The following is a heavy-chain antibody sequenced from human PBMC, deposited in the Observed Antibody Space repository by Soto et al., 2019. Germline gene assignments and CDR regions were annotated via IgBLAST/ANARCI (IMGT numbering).Heavy chain of an antibody. CDR2: ISGSGGST. V-gene: IGHV3-23*01. CDR3: AKDSARSFVVVPAARYYYYGMDV. Sequence: GGSLRLSCAASGFTFSSYAMSWVRQAPGKGLEWVSAISGSGGSTYYADSVKGRFTISENNSKNTLYLQMNSLGAEDTAVYYCAKDSARSFVVVPAARYYYYGMDVWGQGTTVTVSS. CDR1: GFTFSSYA. J-gene: IGHJ6*02. D-gene: IGHD2-2*01.